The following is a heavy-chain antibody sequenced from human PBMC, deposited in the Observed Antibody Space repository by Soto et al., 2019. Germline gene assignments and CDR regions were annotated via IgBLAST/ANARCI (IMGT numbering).Heavy chain of an antibody. CDR3: ARERGITGVVLPDLYQYGMDV. CDR2: IYYSGST. D-gene: IGHD3-3*01. CDR1: GGSISSGDYS. Sequence: QVQLQESGPGLVKPSQTLSLTCTVSGGSISSGDYSWSWIRQPPGKGLEWIGYIYYSGSTYYNPSLKSRVTISVETSKNQFSLKLASVTAADTAVYYCARERGITGVVLPDLYQYGMDVWGQGTTVTVSS. V-gene: IGHV4-30-4*01. J-gene: IGHJ6*02.